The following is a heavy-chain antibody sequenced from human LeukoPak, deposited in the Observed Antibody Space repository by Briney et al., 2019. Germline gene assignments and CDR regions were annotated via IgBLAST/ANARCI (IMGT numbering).Heavy chain of an antibody. CDR1: GGTFSSYA. CDR2: IIPILGIA. V-gene: IGHV1-69*04. CDR3: ARDGITGRRWFDP. D-gene: IGHD1-20*01. J-gene: IGHJ5*02. Sequence: SVKVSCKASGGTFSSYAISWVRQAPGQGLEWMGRIIPILGIANYAQKFQGRVTITADKSTSTAYMELSSLRSEDTAVYYCARDGITGRRWFDPWGQGTLVTVSS.